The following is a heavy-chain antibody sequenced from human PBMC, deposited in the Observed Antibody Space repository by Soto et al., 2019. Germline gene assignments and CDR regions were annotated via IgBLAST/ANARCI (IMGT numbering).Heavy chain of an antibody. CDR3: ARLPGIQRWRYDMDV. Sequence: ASVKVSCKASGYSFSTYGITWVRHTPGQGFEWMGWISAHTGNPHFAQSFKGRVTMTTDTATRTAYMDLRSLTPDETAIYYCARLPGIQRWRYDMDVWGQGTTVPVSS. D-gene: IGHD5-18*01. V-gene: IGHV1-18*01. CDR1: GYSFSTYG. CDR2: ISAHTGNP. J-gene: IGHJ6*01.